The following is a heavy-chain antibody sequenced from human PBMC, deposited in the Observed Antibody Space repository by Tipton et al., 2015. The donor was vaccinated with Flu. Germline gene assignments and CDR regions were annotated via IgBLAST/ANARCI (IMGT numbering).Heavy chain of an antibody. Sequence: LRLSCRIYVGSFRGYYWSWIRQPPGKGLEWIGEINHSGSTNYNPSLRSRVAISADTSKKQFSLRLTSVTAADTAVYYCASKVANWGLWEPLDYWGHGTLVTVSS. V-gene: IGHV4-34*01. CDR3: ASKVANWGLWEPLDY. D-gene: IGHD7-27*01. CDR2: INHSGST. CDR1: VGSFRGYY. J-gene: IGHJ4*01.